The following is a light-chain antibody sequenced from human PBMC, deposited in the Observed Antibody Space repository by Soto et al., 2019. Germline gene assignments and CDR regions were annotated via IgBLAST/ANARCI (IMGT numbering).Light chain of an antibody. CDR2: DAS. CDR1: QSVSSY. Sequence: EIVLTQSPATLSLSPGERATLSCKASQSVSSYLAWYQQKPGQAPRLLIYDASNRATGIPDRFSGNGSGTDFSVTISSLEPEDFSVYYCQQRSSWPPSITFGQGTRLEIK. J-gene: IGKJ5*01. V-gene: IGKV3-11*01. CDR3: QQRSSWPPSIT.